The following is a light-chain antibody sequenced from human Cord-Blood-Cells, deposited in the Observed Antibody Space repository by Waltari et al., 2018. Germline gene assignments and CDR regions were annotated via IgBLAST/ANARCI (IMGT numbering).Light chain of an antibody. Sequence: QAVLTQPSSLSASPGASASLTCTLRSGINVGTYRIYCYQQKPGSPPQYLLRYKSDSDKQQGSGFPSRFSGSKDASANAGILLISGLQSEDEADYYCMIWHSSAWVFGGGTKLTVL. CDR3: MIWHSSAWV. CDR1: SGINVGTYR. J-gene: IGLJ3*02. V-gene: IGLV5-45*02. CDR2: YKSDSDK.